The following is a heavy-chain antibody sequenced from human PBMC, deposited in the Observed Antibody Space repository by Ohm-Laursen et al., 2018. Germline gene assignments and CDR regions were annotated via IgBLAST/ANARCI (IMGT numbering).Heavy chain of an antibody. D-gene: IGHD1-26*01. CDR2: INIYNGNT. CDR3: ARVEVGATGDY. V-gene: IGHV1-18*01. J-gene: IGHJ4*02. Sequence: ASVKVSCKASGYTFTSYGISWVRQAPGQGLEWMGWINIYNGNTHSAQKLQGRVTVTTDRSTSTAYMELRSLRSDDAAVYYCARVEVGATGDYWGQGTLVTVSS. CDR1: GYTFTSYG.